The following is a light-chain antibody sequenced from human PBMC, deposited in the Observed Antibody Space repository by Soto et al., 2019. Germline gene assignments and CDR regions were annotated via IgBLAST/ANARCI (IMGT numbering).Light chain of an antibody. Sequence: EIVLTQSPGTLSLYPGERATLSCRASHSISSSYLAWYQQKPGQAPRLLIYGASSMATGIPDRFSGSGSGTDFTLTISRLEPEDLAVYYCEQYGSSPPITFGQGTRLEMK. CDR3: EQYGSSPPIT. CDR1: HSISSSY. V-gene: IGKV3-20*01. CDR2: GAS. J-gene: IGKJ5*01.